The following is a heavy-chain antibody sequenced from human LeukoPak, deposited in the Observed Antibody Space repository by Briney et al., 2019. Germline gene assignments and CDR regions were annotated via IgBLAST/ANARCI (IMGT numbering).Heavy chain of an antibody. CDR1: GFTFSSYA. D-gene: IGHD2-2*01. J-gene: IGHJ6*03. CDR3: AKDVSSTSRYCMDV. V-gene: IGHV3-23*01. Sequence: GGSLRLSCAASGFTFSSYAMSWVCQAPGKGLEWVSGISGSGGNTYYADSVKGRFTISRDISKNTLYLQMNSLRAEDTAVYYCAKDVSSTSRYCMDVWGKGTTVTVSS. CDR2: ISGSGGNT.